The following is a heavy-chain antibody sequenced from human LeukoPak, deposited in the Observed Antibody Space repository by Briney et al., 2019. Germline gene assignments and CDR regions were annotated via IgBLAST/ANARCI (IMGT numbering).Heavy chain of an antibody. CDR2: IIPIFGTA. Sequence: ASVKVSCKASGGTFSSYAISWVRQAPGQGLEWMGRIIPIFGTANYAQKFQGRVTITTDESTSTAYMELSSLRSDDTAVYYCATGIAAAGTGYWGQGTLVTVSS. CDR1: GGTFSSYA. V-gene: IGHV1-69*05. J-gene: IGHJ4*02. D-gene: IGHD6-13*01. CDR3: ATGIAAAGTGY.